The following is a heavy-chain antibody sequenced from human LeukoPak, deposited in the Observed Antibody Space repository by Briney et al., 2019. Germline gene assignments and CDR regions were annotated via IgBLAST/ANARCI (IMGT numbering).Heavy chain of an antibody. CDR1: GFSFSSHG. J-gene: IGHJ6*03. V-gene: IGHV3-23*01. D-gene: IGHD5-18*01. Sequence: PGGSLRLSCAGSGFSFSSHGMNWVRQAPGKGLEWVSGISPSGDITYYTDSVRGRVTISRDNFKNTLSLKVNSLRAEDTALYYCARVANGYSHTLAYYYYYYYMDVWGKGTTVTVSS. CDR2: ISPSGDIT. CDR3: ARVANGYSHTLAYYYYYYYMDV.